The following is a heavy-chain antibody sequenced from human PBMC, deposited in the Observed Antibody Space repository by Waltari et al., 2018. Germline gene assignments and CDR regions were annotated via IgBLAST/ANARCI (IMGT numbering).Heavy chain of an antibody. D-gene: IGHD2-8*01. J-gene: IGHJ4*02. V-gene: IGHV4-61*02. CDR2: IYTSGST. Sequence: QVQLQESGPGLVKPSQTLSLTCTVSGGSISSGSYYWSWIRQPAGKGLEWIGRIYTSGSTNYTPSLKSRVTISVDTSKNQFSLKLSSVTAADTAVYYCARARAGVCYDYWGQGTLVTVSS. CDR3: ARARAGVCYDY. CDR1: GGSISSGSYY.